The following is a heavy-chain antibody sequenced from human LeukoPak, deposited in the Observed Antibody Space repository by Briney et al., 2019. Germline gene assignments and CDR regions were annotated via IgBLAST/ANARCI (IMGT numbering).Heavy chain of an antibody. CDR3: ANTRSTAMIVVVIRFDY. D-gene: IGHD3-22*01. CDR1: GFTFSSYA. Sequence: GGSLRLSCAASGFTFSSYAMSWVRQAPGKGLEWVSAISGSGGSTYYADSVKGRFTISRDNSKNTLYLQMNSLRAEDTAVYYCANTRSTAMIVVVIRFDYWGQGTLVTVSS. J-gene: IGHJ4*02. V-gene: IGHV3-23*01. CDR2: ISGSGGST.